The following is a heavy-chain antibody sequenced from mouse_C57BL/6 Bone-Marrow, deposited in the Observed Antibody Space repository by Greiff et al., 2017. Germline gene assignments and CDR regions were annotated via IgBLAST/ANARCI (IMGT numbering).Heavy chain of an antibody. J-gene: IGHJ2*01. D-gene: IGHD1-1*01. Sequence: VQLQQSGPELVKPGASVKISCKASGYTFTDYYMNWVKQSHGKSLEWIGDINPNNGGTSYNQKFKGTATLTVDKSSSTAYMELRSLTSEDSAVYYCASLYYGLDYWGQGTTLTVSS. CDR2: INPNNGGT. V-gene: IGHV1-26*01. CDR3: ASLYYGLDY. CDR1: GYTFTDYY.